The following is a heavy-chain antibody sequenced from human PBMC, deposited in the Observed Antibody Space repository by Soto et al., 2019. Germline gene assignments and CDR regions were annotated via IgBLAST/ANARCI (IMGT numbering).Heavy chain of an antibody. D-gene: IGHD5-18*01. V-gene: IGHV4-39*01. CDR3: ARHDMGYSYAPFDY. Sequence: SETLSLTCTVSGGSISSSTYYWGWIRQPPGKGLEWIGSVYHSGSTYYNPSLKSRVTVSVDTSKDQFSLKLSSVTAADTAVYYCARHDMGYSYAPFDYWGQGTLVTVSS. CDR1: GGSISSSTYY. CDR2: VYHSGST. J-gene: IGHJ4*02.